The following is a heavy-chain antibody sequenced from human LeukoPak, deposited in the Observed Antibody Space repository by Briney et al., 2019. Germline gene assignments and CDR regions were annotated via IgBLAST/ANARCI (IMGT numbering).Heavy chain of an antibody. D-gene: IGHD1-1*01. CDR1: GFTFSSYA. V-gene: IGHV3-30-3*01. J-gene: IGHJ4*02. CDR2: ISDDGTKE. Sequence: PGKSLRLSCVASGFTFSSYAMHWVRQAPGKGLEWVAVISDDGTKEYYADSVKGRFTISRDNAKNTVYLQMNSLRAEDTAVYYCATSRTFDYWGQGTLVTVSS. CDR3: ATSRTFDY.